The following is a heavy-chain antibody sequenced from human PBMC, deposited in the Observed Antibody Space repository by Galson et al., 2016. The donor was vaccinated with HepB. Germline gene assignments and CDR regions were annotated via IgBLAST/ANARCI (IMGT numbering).Heavy chain of an antibody. V-gene: IGHV3-33*03. J-gene: IGHJ4*02. Sequence: SLRLSCAASGFTFSTYGMHWVRQAPGKGLEWVAVIGFDGNNKYYADSVKGRLTISRDNSKNTLYLQMNSLRAEDTAVYYCATDNPVQQWLGTDGFDYWGQGTPVTGSS. CDR2: IGFDGNNK. CDR3: ATDNPVQQWLGTDGFDY. CDR1: GFTFSTYG. D-gene: IGHD6-19*01.